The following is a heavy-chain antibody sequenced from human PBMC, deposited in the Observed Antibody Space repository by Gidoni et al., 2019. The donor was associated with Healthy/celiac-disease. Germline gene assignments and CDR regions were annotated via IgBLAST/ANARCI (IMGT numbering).Heavy chain of an antibody. Sequence: EVQLVESGGGLVKPGRSLRRSCTASGFTVGDYAMSWFRQAPGKGLEWVGFIRSKAYGGTTEYAASVKGRFTISRDDSKSIAYLQMNSLKTEDTAVYYCTRGADTAMVTGAFDIWGQGTMVTVSS. CDR1: GFTVGDYA. V-gene: IGHV3-49*05. J-gene: IGHJ3*02. CDR2: IRSKAYGGTT. D-gene: IGHD5-18*01. CDR3: TRGADTAMVTGAFDI.